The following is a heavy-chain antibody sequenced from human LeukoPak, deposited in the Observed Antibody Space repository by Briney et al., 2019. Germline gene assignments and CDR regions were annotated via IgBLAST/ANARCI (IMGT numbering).Heavy chain of an antibody. V-gene: IGHV5-10-1*01. J-gene: IGHJ3*02. D-gene: IGHD1-1*01. CDR1: GYTSSSNW. Sequence: GASLKISCKGSGYTSSSNWISWVRQMPGKGLEWMGRIDPADSYISNSPSFQGHVSFSADKSISTAYLQWSSLRASDTAMYYCARGHGTFDIWGQGTMVTVSS. CDR3: ARGHGTFDI. CDR2: IDPADSYI.